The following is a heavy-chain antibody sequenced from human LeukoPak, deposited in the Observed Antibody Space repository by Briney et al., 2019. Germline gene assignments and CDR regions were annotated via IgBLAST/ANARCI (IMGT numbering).Heavy chain of an antibody. Sequence: SETLSLTCTVSGGSISNYYWSWIRQPPGKGLEWIGYIYYSGSTNYNPSLKSRATISVDTSKNQFSLKLSSVTAADTAVYYCAKYIRDSGTYNFDYWGQGTLVTVSS. D-gene: IGHD1-1*01. CDR2: IYYSGST. J-gene: IGHJ4*02. CDR3: AKYIRDSGTYNFDY. V-gene: IGHV4-59*01. CDR1: GGSISNYY.